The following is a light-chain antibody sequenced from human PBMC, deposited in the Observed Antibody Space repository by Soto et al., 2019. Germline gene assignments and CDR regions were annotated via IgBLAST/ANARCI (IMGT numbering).Light chain of an antibody. J-gene: IGKJ4*01. CDR1: QSVSSN. CDR2: GGS. Sequence: EIVMTQSPATLSVSPGERATLSCRASQSVSSNLAWYQQKPGQAPRLLIYGGSSRATGIPDRFSGSGSGTDFTLTISRLEPGDFAVYYCQQYGSSLTFGGGTKVDIK. CDR3: QQYGSSLT. V-gene: IGKV3-20*01.